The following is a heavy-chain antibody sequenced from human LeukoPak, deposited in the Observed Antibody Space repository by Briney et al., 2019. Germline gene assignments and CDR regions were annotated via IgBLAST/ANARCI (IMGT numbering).Heavy chain of an antibody. J-gene: IGHJ4*02. Sequence: ASVNVSCTASGGTFSSYAISWVRQAPGQGLEWMGGIIPIFGTANYAQKFQGRVTITADESTSTAYMELSSLRSEDTAVYYCARATSLPIWYFDYWGQGTLVTVSS. CDR1: GGTFSSYA. CDR3: ARATSLPIWYFDY. V-gene: IGHV1-69*01. CDR2: IIPIFGTA.